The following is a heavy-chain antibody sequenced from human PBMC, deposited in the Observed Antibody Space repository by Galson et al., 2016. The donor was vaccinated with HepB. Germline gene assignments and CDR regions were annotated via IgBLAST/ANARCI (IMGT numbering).Heavy chain of an antibody. V-gene: IGHV6-1*01. D-gene: IGHD6-19*01. CDR2: AYFRSKWYH. Sequence: CAISGDSVSSKSASWIWIRRSPSRGLEWLGRAYFRSKWYHDYAPSVKSRITITPDPSRNQFSLQLDSVTPEDTAIYYCSRGPRNYTSGWTFDYWGQGTLVTVSS. J-gene: IGHJ4*02. CDR1: GDSVSSKSAS. CDR3: SRGPRNYTSGWTFDY.